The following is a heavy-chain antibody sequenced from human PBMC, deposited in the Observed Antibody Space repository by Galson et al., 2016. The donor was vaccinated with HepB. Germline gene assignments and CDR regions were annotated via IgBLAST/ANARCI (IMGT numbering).Heavy chain of an antibody. CDR3: AKGGKSDY. J-gene: IGHJ4*02. CDR2: ISASGGET. Sequence: SLRLSCAVTGFIFDNYAMSWVRQRPGKGLEWVSGISASGGETYYAVSVKGRFTISRDNSRKTVSLQMDSLTGDDTAIYYCAKGGKSDYWGQGILVTVSS. D-gene: IGHD1-1*01. V-gene: IGHV3-23*01. CDR1: GFIFDNYA.